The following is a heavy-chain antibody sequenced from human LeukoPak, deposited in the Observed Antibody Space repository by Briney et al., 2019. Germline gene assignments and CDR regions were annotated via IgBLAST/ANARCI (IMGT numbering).Heavy chain of an antibody. CDR2: IYYSGST. V-gene: IGHV4-59*01. CDR3: ARGLGYCSSTSCYNWFDP. Sequence: SETLSLTCSVSGGSISSYYWSWIRQPPGKGLEWIGYIYYSGSTNYNPSLKSRVTMSVDTSKNQFSLKLSSVTAADTAVYYCARGLGYCSSTSCYNWFDPWGQGTLVTVSS. J-gene: IGHJ5*02. CDR1: GGSISSYY. D-gene: IGHD2-2*01.